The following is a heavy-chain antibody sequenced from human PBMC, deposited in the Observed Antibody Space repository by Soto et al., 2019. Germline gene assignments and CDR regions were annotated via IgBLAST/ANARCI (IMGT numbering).Heavy chain of an antibody. V-gene: IGHV4-30-2*01. J-gene: IGHJ4*02. D-gene: IGHD5-12*01. CDR2: IYHSGST. Sequence: QLQLQESGSGLVKPSQTLSLTCAVSGGSISSGGYSWSWIRQPPGKGLEWIGYIYHSGSTYYNPSLKGRFNISVVSPKHQFSLKLSSVTAADTVAYYCAGGWLRADYLGQATLVTVSS. CDR1: GGSISSGGYS. CDR3: AGGWLRADY.